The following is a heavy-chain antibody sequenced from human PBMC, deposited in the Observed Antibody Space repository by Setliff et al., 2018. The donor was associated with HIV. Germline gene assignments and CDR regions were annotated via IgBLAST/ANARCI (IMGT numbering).Heavy chain of an antibody. J-gene: IGHJ6*02. Sequence: GGSLRLSCAASGFTFSRYGMHWVRQAPGKGLEWVAFISYDGSKKYDADFVKGRFTISRDNSKNTLYLQMNSLRTDDTAVYYCARDCRVGWVFTYGMDVWGQGTLVTVSS. CDR2: ISYDGSKK. D-gene: IGHD6-13*01. CDR1: GFTFSRYG. CDR3: ARDCRVGWVFTYGMDV. V-gene: IGHV3-30*04.